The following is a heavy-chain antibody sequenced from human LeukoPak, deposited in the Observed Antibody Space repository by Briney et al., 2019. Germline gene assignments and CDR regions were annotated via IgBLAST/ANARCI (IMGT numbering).Heavy chain of an antibody. CDR2: INAGNGNT. CDR1: GYTFTSYA. CDR3: ARAQRGGYCSGGSCYKDWFDP. V-gene: IGHV1-3*01. D-gene: IGHD2-15*01. Sequence: VASVKVSCTASGYTFTSYAMHWVRQAPGQRLEWMGWINAGNGNTKYSQKFQGRVTITRDTSASTAYMELSSLRSEDTAVYYCARAQRGGYCSGGSCYKDWFDPWGQGTLVTVSS. J-gene: IGHJ5*02.